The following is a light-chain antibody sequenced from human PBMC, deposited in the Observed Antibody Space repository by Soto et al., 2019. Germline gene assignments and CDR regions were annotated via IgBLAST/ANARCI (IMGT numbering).Light chain of an antibody. J-gene: IGKJ5*01. CDR2: RAS. V-gene: IGKV3-15*01. CDR3: QQYNNWPLT. Sequence: EVVLTQSPATLSVSPGEGATLSCRASQSVNVLLAWYQQKPGQAPRLLIYRASTRSNGVPARFSGSGPETEFTLTISTLQSEDCAVYYCQQYNNWPLTFGQGTRLEIK. CDR1: QSVNVL.